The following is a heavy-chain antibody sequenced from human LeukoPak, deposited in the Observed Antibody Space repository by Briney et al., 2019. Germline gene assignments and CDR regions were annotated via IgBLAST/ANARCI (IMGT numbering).Heavy chain of an antibody. CDR2: ISSGGSTI. J-gene: IGHJ4*02. CDR1: GFTFRNYS. V-gene: IGHV3-48*04. Sequence: GGSLRLSCAASGFTFRNYSVNWVRQAPGKGLEWVSYISSGGSTIHYADSVKGRFTISRDNAKNSLYLQMNRLRAEDTAVYYCARDRTYYDSSGYRNNFDYWGQGTLVTVSS. CDR3: ARDRTYYDSSGYRNNFDY. D-gene: IGHD3-22*01.